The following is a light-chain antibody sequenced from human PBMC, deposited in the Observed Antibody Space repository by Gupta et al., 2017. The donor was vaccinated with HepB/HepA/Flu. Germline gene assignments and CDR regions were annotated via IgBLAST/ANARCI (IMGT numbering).Light chain of an antibody. CDR1: TPNIEINT. Sequence: QSLLTQPPSASGTPGQRVTISCSGSTPNIEINTVNWYQQLPGTAPKLLIYSNNQRPSGVPDRFSGSKSGTSASLAISGLQSDDEADYYCGAWDDTLNGWVFGGGTKLAVL. J-gene: IGLJ3*02. CDR2: SNN. V-gene: IGLV1-44*01. CDR3: GAWDDTLNGWV.